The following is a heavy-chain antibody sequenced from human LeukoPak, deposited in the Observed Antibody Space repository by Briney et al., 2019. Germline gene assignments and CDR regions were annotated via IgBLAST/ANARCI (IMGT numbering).Heavy chain of an antibody. V-gene: IGHV3-23*01. CDR1: GLTFSSYA. Sequence: GGSLRLSCAASGLTFSSYAMSWVRQAPGKGLEWVSAISGSGGSTYYADSVKGRFTISRDNAKNSLYLQMNSLRAEDTAVYYCARDGVRQLVGGFDYWGQGTLVTVSS. CDR2: ISGSGGST. D-gene: IGHD6-6*01. CDR3: ARDGVRQLVGGFDY. J-gene: IGHJ4*02.